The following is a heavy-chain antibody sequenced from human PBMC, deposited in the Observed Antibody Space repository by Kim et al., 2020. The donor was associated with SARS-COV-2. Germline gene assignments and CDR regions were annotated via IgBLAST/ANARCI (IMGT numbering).Heavy chain of an antibody. D-gene: IGHD3-22*01. Sequence: GGSLRLSCAASGFTFDDYAMHWVRQAPGKGLEWVSGISWNSGSIGYADSVKGRFTISRDNAKNSLYLQMNSLRAEDTALYYCAKDGLERLHYDSSGYYQYYFDYWGQGTLVTVSS. CDR1: GFTFDDYA. CDR2: ISWNSGSI. CDR3: AKDGLERLHYDSSGYYQYYFDY. J-gene: IGHJ4*02. V-gene: IGHV3-9*01.